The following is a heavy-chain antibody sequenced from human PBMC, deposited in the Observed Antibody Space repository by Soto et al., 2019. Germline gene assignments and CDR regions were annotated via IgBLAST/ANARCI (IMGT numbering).Heavy chain of an antibody. Sequence: SETLSLTCSVSGVSISSNIYYWGWIRQPPGKGLEWIATVHYSGSTYYTPSLKSRVTISADTSNNQFSLRLNSVTAADTAVYYCARLHGYCISSSCHGHYAMDVWGQGTTVIVSS. CDR2: VHYSGST. CDR1: GVSISSNIYY. V-gene: IGHV4-39*01. D-gene: IGHD2-2*01. CDR3: ARLHGYCISSSCHGHYAMDV. J-gene: IGHJ6*02.